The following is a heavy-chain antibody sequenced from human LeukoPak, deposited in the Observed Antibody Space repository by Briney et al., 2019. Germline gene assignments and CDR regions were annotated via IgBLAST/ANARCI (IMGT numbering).Heavy chain of an antibody. Sequence: ASVTVSCKASGYTFTGYYMHWVRQAPGQGLEWMGWINPNSGGTNYAQKFQGRVTMTRDTSISTAYMELSRLRSDDTAVYYCAREYYYDSSGYYGYLDYWGQGTLVTVSS. D-gene: IGHD3-22*01. CDR3: AREYYYDSSGYYGYLDY. V-gene: IGHV1-2*02. CDR1: GYTFTGYY. CDR2: INPNSGGT. J-gene: IGHJ4*02.